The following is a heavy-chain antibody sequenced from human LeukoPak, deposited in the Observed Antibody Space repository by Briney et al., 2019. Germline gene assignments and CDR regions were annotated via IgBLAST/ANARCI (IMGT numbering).Heavy chain of an antibody. J-gene: IGHJ6*02. CDR2: ISSSSSYT. V-gene: IGHV3-11*06. Sequence: GGSLRLSCAASGFTFSDYYMSWIRQAPGKGLEWVSYISSSSSYTNYADSVKGRFTISRDNAKNSLYLQMNSLRAEDTAVYYCARVSVGDSSGYYAYYYYGMNVWGQGTTVTVSS. CDR3: ARVSVGDSSGYYAYYYYGMNV. D-gene: IGHD3-22*01. CDR1: GFTFSDYY.